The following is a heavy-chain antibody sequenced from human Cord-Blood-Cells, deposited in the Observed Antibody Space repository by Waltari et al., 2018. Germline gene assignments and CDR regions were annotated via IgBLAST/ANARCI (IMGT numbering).Heavy chain of an antibody. D-gene: IGHD1-7*01. CDR2: IYHSGST. CDR3: ASQYNWNSNWFDL. CDR1: GYSISSGYS. J-gene: IGHJ5*02. V-gene: IGHV4-38-2*01. Sequence: QVQLQESGPGLVKPSETLSLTCAVSGYSISSGYSWGWIRQPPGKGLEWIGSIYHSGSTYYNPSLKSRVTISVDTSKNQFSLKLSSVTAADTAVYYCASQYNWNSNWFDLWGQGTLVTVSS.